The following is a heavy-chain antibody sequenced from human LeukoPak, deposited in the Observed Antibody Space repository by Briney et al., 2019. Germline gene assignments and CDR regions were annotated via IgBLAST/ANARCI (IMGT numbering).Heavy chain of an antibody. CDR1: GFTFSDYY. V-gene: IGHV3-11*04. J-gene: IGHJ4*02. Sequence: GGSLRLSCAASGFTFSDYYMSWIRQAPGKGLEWVSYISSSDSTIYYADSVKGRFTISRDNAKNSLYLQVNSLRAEDTAVYYCARVAINDYGDYFDYWGQGTLVTVSS. CDR3: ARVAINDYGDYFDY. D-gene: IGHD4-17*01. CDR2: ISSSDSTI.